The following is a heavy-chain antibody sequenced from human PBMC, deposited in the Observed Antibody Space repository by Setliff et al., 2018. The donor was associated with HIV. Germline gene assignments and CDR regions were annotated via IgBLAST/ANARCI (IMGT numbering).Heavy chain of an antibody. CDR2: ISYDGRSI. D-gene: IGHD1-1*01. V-gene: IGHV3-30*01. J-gene: IGHJ4*02. CDR3: ATARIPTGGTSTSLDY. CDR1: GFTFYTFA. Sequence: GGSLRLSCVASGFTFYTFAMHWVRQAPGKGLEWVSAISYDGRSIQYADSVKGRFTISRDNSKNTLYLQVNSLRPEDTAVYSCATARIPTGGTSTSLDYWGQGTLVTVSS.